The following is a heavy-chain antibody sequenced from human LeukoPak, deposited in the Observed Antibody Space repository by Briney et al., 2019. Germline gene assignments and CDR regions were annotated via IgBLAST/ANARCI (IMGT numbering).Heavy chain of an antibody. CDR3: VRDVLYYYGAERLFWFDP. CDR1: GFRFSDYY. Sequence: GGSLRLSCAASGFRFSDYYMSWIRQAPGKGLEWISYISSNGKTIYYADSVEGRFTISRDNSKNSLYLQMNSLKAEDTAVYYCVRDVLYYYGAERLFWFDPWGQGTLVTVSS. D-gene: IGHD3-10*01. CDR2: ISSNGKTI. J-gene: IGHJ5*02. V-gene: IGHV3-11*04.